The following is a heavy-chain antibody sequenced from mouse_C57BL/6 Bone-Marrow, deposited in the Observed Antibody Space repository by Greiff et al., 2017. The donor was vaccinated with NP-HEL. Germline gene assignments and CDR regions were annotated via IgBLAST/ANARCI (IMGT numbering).Heavy chain of an antibody. CDR3: ARHEEGGYSNSWFAY. J-gene: IGHJ3*01. V-gene: IGHV1-62-2*01. CDR1: GYTFTEYT. Sequence: VQLKESGAELVKPGASVKLSCKASGYTFTEYTIRWVKQRSGQGLEWIGWFYPGSGSIKYNEKFKDKATLTADKSSSTVYMELSRLTSEDSAVYFCARHEEGGYSNSWFAYWGQGTLVTVSA. D-gene: IGHD2-5*01. CDR2: FYPGSGSI.